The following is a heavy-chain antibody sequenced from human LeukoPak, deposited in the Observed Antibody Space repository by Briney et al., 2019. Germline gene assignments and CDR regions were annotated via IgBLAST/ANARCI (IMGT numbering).Heavy chain of an antibody. CDR2: IYSGGST. CDR1: GGSISSYY. Sequence: ETLSLTCTVSGGSISSYYWSWIRQPPGKGLEWVSVIYSGGSTYYADSVKGRFTISRDNSKNTMYLQMNSLRAEDTAVYYCAREMVYYYGMDVWGQGTTVTVSS. CDR3: AREMVYYYGMDV. D-gene: IGHD2-8*01. J-gene: IGHJ6*02. V-gene: IGHV3-66*01.